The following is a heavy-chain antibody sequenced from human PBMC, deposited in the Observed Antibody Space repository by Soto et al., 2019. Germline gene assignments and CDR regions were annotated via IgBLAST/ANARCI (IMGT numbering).Heavy chain of an antibody. J-gene: IGHJ3*01. CDR3: ARARWYDAFDV. V-gene: IGHV4-38-2*01. D-gene: IGHD2-15*01. Sequence: SETLSLTCAVSVFFISIGNYWGWIRKPPVKGLEWIGSIFHGGNTYYNPSLKSRVTISVDMSKNQFSLKLNSVTAADTAVYYCARARWYDAFDVWGQGTVVTVSS. CDR2: IFHGGNT. CDR1: VFFISIGNY.